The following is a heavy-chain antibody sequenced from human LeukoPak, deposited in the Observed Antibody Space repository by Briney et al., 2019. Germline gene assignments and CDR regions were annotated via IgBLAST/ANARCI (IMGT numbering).Heavy chain of an antibody. CDR3: ARVQRAEFPLKYYFDY. Sequence: ASVKVSCKASGYSLTSYDINWVRQATGQGLEWMGWMNPNSGNTGYAQKFQGRVTMTRSTSISTAYMELSSLRSEDTAVYYCARVQRAEFPLKYYFDYRGQGTLVTVSS. CDR2: MNPNSGNT. J-gene: IGHJ4*02. D-gene: IGHD1-26*01. V-gene: IGHV1-8*01. CDR1: GYSLTSYD.